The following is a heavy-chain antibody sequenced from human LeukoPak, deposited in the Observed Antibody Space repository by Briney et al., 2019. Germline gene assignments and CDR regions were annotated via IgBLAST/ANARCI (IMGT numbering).Heavy chain of an antibody. CDR2: ISGSGNSA. V-gene: IGHV3-23*01. Sequence: PGGSLRLSCAASGFTFSSYAMSWVRQAPGKGLEWVSAISGSGNSAYYADSVKGRFTISRDNSKNTLYLQMNSLRAEDTAVYYCAKGPQRYSPVDYFDYWGQGTLVTVSS. J-gene: IGHJ4*02. CDR3: AKGPQRYSPVDYFDY. D-gene: IGHD5-18*01. CDR1: GFTFSSYA.